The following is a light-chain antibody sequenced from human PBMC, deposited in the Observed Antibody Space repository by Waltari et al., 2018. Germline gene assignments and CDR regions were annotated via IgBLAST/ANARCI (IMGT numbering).Light chain of an antibody. CDR3: QQYYSTQGK. V-gene: IGKV4-1*01. CDR1: QSVFYRSNNKNY. Sequence: QSPDSLAVSLGERAPLHCKSSQSVFYRSNNKNYLAWSPQKTGKPPKLLIYWASTLESGVPDRFSGSGEATDFTLTSSSRQAEEGEGDYWQQYYSTQGKFGQGTKVEIK. J-gene: IGKJ1*01. CDR2: WAS.